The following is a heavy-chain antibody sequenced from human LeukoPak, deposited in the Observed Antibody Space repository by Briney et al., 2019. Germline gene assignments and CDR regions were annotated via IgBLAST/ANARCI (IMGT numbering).Heavy chain of an antibody. CDR2: IYYSVST. D-gene: IGHD2-15*01. J-gene: IGHJ5*02. V-gene: IGHV4-59*08. CDR1: GGSISSYY. Sequence: SETLSLTCTVSGGSISSYYWSWIRQPPGKGLEWIGYIYYSVSTNYNPSLKSRVTISVDTSKNQCSLKLSSVTAADTAVYYCARRKGYCSGGSCHGWFDPWGQGTLVTVSA. CDR3: ARRKGYCSGGSCHGWFDP.